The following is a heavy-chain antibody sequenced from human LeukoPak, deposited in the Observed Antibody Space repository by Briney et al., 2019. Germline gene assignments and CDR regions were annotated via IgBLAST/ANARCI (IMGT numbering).Heavy chain of an antibody. J-gene: IGHJ4*02. Sequence: GGSLRLSCAASTFTFSSYNMNWVRQAPGKGLEWVSSISSSGTYTYYRDSVKGRFTISRDNAENSLYLEMNSLRVEDTAIYYCVRDRGSYRPIDYWGQGTLVTVSS. CDR2: ISSSGTYT. V-gene: IGHV3-21*01. CDR1: TFTFSSYN. CDR3: VRDRGSYRPIDY. D-gene: IGHD1-26*01.